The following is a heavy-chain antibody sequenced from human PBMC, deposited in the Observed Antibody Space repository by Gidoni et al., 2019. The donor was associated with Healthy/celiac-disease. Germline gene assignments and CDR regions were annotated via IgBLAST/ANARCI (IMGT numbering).Heavy chain of an antibody. V-gene: IGHV1-2*02. CDR1: GYTFTGYY. CDR3: ARKTMARAEGYYGMDV. D-gene: IGHD3-10*01. CDR2: INPNSGGT. Sequence: QVQLVQSGAEVKKPGASVKVSCKASGYTFTGYYMHWVRQAPGQGLEWMGWINPNSGGTNYAQKFQGRVTMTRDTSISTAYMELSRLRSDDTAVYYCARKTMARAEGYYGMDVWGQGTTVTVSS. J-gene: IGHJ6*02.